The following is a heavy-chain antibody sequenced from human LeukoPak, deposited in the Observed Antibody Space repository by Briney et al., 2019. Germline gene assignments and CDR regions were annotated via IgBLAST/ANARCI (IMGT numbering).Heavy chain of an antibody. J-gene: IGHJ6*02. CDR3: ARRSGDYDYYYYGMDV. Sequence: ASVKVSCKASGYTFTTYGISWVRQAPGQGLEWMGWINAGNGNTKYSQKFQGRVTITRDTSASTAYMELSSLRSEDTAVYYCARRSGDYDYYYYGMDVWGQGTTVTVSS. CDR1: GYTFTTYG. V-gene: IGHV1-3*01. CDR2: INAGNGNT. D-gene: IGHD4-17*01.